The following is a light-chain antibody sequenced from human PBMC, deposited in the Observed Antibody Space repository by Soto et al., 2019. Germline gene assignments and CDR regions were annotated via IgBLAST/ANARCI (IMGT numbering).Light chain of an antibody. CDR3: QQYNNWPSRT. Sequence: EIVLTQSPSTLSLSTGERATLSCRASQSVNNNLAWYQQKLGRAPRVLIYGASTRATGIPARFSGSGSGTEFTLTISSLQSEDFAVYYCQQYNNWPSRTFGQGTKVDIK. CDR1: QSVNNN. V-gene: IGKV3-15*01. CDR2: GAS. J-gene: IGKJ1*01.